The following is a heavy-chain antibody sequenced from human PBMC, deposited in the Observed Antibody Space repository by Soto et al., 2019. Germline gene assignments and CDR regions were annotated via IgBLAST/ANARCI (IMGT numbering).Heavy chain of an antibody. V-gene: IGHV5-10-1*01. CDR1: GYSFTSYW. D-gene: IGHD4-17*01. CDR3: ASHGEETGYYYYGMDV. Sequence: PGESLKISCKGSGYSFTSYWISWVRQMPGKGLEWMGRIDPSDSYTNYSPSFQGHVTISADKSISTAYLQWSSLKASDTAMYYCASHGEETGYYYYGMDVWGQGTTVTVPS. J-gene: IGHJ6*02. CDR2: IDPSDSYT.